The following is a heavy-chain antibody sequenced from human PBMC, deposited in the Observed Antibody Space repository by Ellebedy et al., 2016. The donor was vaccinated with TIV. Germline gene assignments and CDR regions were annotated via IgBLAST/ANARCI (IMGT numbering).Heavy chain of an antibody. CDR2: FSIDGTT. D-gene: IGHD4-17*01. CDR1: GFSVTRNY. CDR3: ATDGLRENYFEN. V-gene: IGHV3-66*02. Sequence: PGGSLRLSCAASGFSVTRNYMSWVRQAPGGGLEWVSVFSIDGTTYYGDSVKGRFTISRDNSKNTLFLQMNSLRVEDTAVYYCATDGLRENYFENWGQGTRVTVSS. J-gene: IGHJ4*02.